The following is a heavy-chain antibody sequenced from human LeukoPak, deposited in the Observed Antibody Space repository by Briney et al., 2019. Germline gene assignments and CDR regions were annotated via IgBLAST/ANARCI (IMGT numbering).Heavy chain of an antibody. D-gene: IGHD5-18*01. CDR3: ASGRGGTAMAGSFDY. V-gene: IGHV3-30*04. CDR1: GFTFSSYA. J-gene: IGHJ4*02. CDR2: ISYDGSNK. Sequence: GGSLRLSCAASGFTFSSYAMHWVRQAPGKGLEGVAVISYDGSNKYYADSVKGRFTISRDNSKNTLYLQMNSLRAEDTAVYYCASGRGGTAMAGSFDYWGQGTLVTVS.